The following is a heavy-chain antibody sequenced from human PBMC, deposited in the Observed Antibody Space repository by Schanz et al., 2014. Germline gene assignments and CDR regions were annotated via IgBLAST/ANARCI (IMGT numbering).Heavy chain of an antibody. J-gene: IGHJ4*02. CDR3: ASFVPRGYYFDY. D-gene: IGHD3-10*01. CDR2: IYHSGRT. CDR1: GGSISSSNW. V-gene: IGHV4-4*02. Sequence: QVQLQESGPGLVKPSGTLSLTCAVSGGSISSSNWWSWVRQPPGKGLEWIGEIYHSGRTNYNPSLKSRVTISVDKSNNESSLKLSSVTAADTAVYFCASFVPRGYYFDYWGQGTLVTVSS.